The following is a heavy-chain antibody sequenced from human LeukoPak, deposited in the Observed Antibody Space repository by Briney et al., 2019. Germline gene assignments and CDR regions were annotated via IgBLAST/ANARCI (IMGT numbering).Heavy chain of an antibody. V-gene: IGHV3-23*01. CDR2: TGDDT. CDR1: AFSFSDYA. Sequence: EGSLRLSCAASAFSFSDYAMTWVRQAPGKGLEWVSSTGDDTYYADSVKGRFTISRDDSKDTLFLQMNSLRVEDTAVYYCAKDAIYKNSVWDYFDYLGQGTLVTVSS. D-gene: IGHD5-24*01. CDR3: AKDAIYKNSVWDYFDY. J-gene: IGHJ4*02.